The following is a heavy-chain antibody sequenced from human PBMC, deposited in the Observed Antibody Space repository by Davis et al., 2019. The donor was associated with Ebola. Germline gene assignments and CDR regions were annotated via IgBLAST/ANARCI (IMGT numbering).Heavy chain of an antibody. Sequence: PGGSLRLSCAASGFTFSSYSMNWVRQAPGKGLEWVSSISSSSSYIYYADSVKGRFTISRDNAKNSLYLQMNSLRAEDTALYYCAKDIKSGEATALYYYYYDMDVWGQGTTVTVSS. J-gene: IGHJ6*02. CDR2: ISSSSSYI. CDR1: GFTFSSYS. V-gene: IGHV3-21*04. CDR3: AKDIKSGEATALYYYYYDMDV. D-gene: IGHD5-24*01.